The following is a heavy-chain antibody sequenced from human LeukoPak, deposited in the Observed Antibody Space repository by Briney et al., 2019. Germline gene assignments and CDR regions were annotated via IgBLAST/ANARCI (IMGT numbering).Heavy chain of an antibody. CDR3: ARTHYDFWRSYYPVDP. CDR2: IWYDGSNK. Sequence: GGSLRLSCAASGFTFRNYGMHWVRQAPGKGLEWVSVIWYDGSNKYYADSVKGRFTISRDNSENTMFLQMNSLRAEDTAVYYCARTHYDFWRSYYPVDPWGQGTLVTVSS. D-gene: IGHD3-3*01. V-gene: IGHV3-33*01. CDR1: GFTFRNYG. J-gene: IGHJ5*02.